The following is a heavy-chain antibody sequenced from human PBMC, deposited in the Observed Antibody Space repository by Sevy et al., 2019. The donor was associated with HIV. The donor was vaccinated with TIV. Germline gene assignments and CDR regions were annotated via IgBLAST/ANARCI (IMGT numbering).Heavy chain of an antibody. V-gene: IGHV3-33*01. CDR3: ARGRVGATTSYYFDY. Sequence: GGSLRLSCAASGFTFSSYAMHWVRQAPGKGLEWVGFIWHDGSKKYYADSVRGRFTFSRDNSKNTLFLQVSSLRAEDTAVDYCARGRVGATTSYYFDYWGQGTLVTVSS. D-gene: IGHD1-26*01. CDR1: GFTFSSYA. CDR2: IWHDGSKK. J-gene: IGHJ4*02.